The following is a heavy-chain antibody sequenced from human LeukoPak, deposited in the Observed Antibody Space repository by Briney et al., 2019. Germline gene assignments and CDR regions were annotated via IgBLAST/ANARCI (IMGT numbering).Heavy chain of an antibody. CDR1: GYTFTKYG. CDR2: MNPNSGNT. D-gene: IGHD6-19*01. Sequence: GASVKVSCKASGYTFTKYGVSWVRQAPGQGLEWMGWMNPNSGNTGYAQKFQGRVTMTRNTSISTAYMELSSLRSEDTAVYYCARGPYGAVAGTFGDLDYWGQGTLVTVSS. V-gene: IGHV1-8*01. J-gene: IGHJ4*02. CDR3: ARGPYGAVAGTFGDLDY.